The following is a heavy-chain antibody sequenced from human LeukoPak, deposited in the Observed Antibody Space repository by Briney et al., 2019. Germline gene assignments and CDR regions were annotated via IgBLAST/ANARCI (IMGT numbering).Heavy chain of an antibody. J-gene: IGHJ4*02. CDR2: ISAYNGNT. D-gene: IGHD4-17*01. CDR3: ARDAVGSYGDSFFDY. V-gene: IGHV1-18*01. Sequence: ASVKVSYKASGYTFTSYGISWVRQAPGQGLEWMGWISAYNGNTNYAQKLQGRVTMTTDTSTSTAYMELRSLRSDDTAVYYCARDAVGSYGDSFFDYWGQGTLVTVSS. CDR1: GYTFTSYG.